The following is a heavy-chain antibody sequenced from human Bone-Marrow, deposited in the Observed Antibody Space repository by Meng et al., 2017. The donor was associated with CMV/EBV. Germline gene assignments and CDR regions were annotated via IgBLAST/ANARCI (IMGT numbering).Heavy chain of an antibody. V-gene: IGHV1-2*02. CDR2: INPNSGGT. CDR3: ARDYIVVVPAAPRIYYYYGMDV. CDR1: GFTFTNHY. Sequence: ASVKVSCKASGFTFTNHYMHWVRQAPGQGLEWMGWINPNSGGTNYAQKFQGRVTMTRDTSISTAYMELSRLRSDDTAVYYCARDYIVVVPAAPRIYYYYGMDVWGQGTTVTVSS. D-gene: IGHD2-2*01. J-gene: IGHJ6*02.